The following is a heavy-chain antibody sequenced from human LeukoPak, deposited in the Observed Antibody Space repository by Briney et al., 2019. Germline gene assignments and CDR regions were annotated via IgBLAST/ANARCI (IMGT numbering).Heavy chain of an antibody. CDR3: ARAYSGSYLDAFDI. CDR2: INHSGST. Sequence: PSETLSLTCAVYGGSFSGYYWSWIRQPPGKGLEWIGEINHSGSTNYNPSLKSRVTISVDTSKNQFPLKLSSVTAADTAVYYCARAYSGSYLDAFDIWGQGTMVTVSS. V-gene: IGHV4-34*01. CDR1: GGSFSGYY. D-gene: IGHD1-26*01. J-gene: IGHJ3*02.